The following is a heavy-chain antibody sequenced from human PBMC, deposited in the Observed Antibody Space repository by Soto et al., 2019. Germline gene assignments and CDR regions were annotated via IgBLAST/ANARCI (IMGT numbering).Heavy chain of an antibody. V-gene: IGHV4-31*03. J-gene: IGHJ5*02. CDR1: GGSIHTAGYY. CDR2: IFYSGTT. D-gene: IGHD3-9*01. CDR3: ARSFYDLATATGGHWFDP. Sequence: PSETLSLTCTVSGGSIHTAGYYWNWVRHSPGKGLEWIGYIFYSGTTYYNPSLESRLTMSLDKSKNHFSLRLSSVTAADTAYYYCARSFYDLATATGGHWFDPWGHGTLVTVSS.